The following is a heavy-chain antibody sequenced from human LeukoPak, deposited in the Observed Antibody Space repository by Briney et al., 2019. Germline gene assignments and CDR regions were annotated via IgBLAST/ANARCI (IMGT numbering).Heavy chain of an antibody. CDR3: ARVDYDSSGYLDY. D-gene: IGHD3-22*01. CDR2: IYYSGST. J-gene: IGHJ4*02. CDR1: GGSISSYY. Sequence: PSETLSLTGTVSGGSISSYYWSWIRQPLGKGLEWIGYIYYSGSTNYNPSLKSRVTISVDTSKNQFSLKLSSVTAADTAVYYCARVDYDSSGYLDYWGQGTLVTVSS. V-gene: IGHV4-59*01.